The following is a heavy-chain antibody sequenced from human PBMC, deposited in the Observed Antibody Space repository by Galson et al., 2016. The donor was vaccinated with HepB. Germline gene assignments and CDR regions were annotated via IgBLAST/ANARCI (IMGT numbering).Heavy chain of an antibody. CDR2: IKHDGSGK. CDR1: GLISGRNW. D-gene: IGHD6-19*01. CDR3: AREGSDWYFDY. Sequence: SLRLSCAASGLISGRNWMSWVRQAPGKGLEWVANIKHDGSGKNYVEFVKGRFTISRDDARNSLYLQMNVLRVEDTAVYYCAREGSDWYFDYWGQGTLVTVSS. J-gene: IGHJ4*02. V-gene: IGHV3-7*01.